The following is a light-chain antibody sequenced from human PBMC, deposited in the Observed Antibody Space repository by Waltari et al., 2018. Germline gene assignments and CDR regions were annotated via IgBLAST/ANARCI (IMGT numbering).Light chain of an antibody. Sequence: EIVLTQSPAPLSLSPGERAPLSCRASQSVSSYLAWYQQKPGQAPRLLIYDASNRATGIPARFSGSGSGTDFTLTISSLEPEDFAVYYCQQRSNWPPVVTFGGGTKVEIK. CDR3: QQRSNWPPVVT. V-gene: IGKV3-11*01. CDR1: QSVSSY. J-gene: IGKJ4*01. CDR2: DAS.